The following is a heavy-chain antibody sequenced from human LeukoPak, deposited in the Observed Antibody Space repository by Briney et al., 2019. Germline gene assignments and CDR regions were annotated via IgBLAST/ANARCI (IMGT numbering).Heavy chain of an antibody. V-gene: IGHV4-4*07. CDR2: IYTSGST. D-gene: IGHD2-2*01. CDR1: GGSISSYY. CDR3: ARDPNFCSSTSCYGASYYYGMDV. J-gene: IGHJ6*02. Sequence: SETLSLTCTVSGGSISSYYWSWIRQPAGKGLEWIGRIYTSGSTNYNPSLKSRVTISVDTSKNQFSLKLSSVTPADTAVYYCARDPNFCSSTSCYGASYYYGMDVWGQGTTVTVSS.